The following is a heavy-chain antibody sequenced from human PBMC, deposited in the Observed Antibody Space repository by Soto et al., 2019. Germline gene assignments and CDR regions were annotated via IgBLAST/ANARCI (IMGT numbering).Heavy chain of an antibody. CDR2: IWYDGSNK. D-gene: IGHD1-20*01. CDR1: VFTFISYG. CDR3: ARATRYNWNDFYYYYGMDV. V-gene: IGHV3-33*01. J-gene: IGHJ6*02. Sequence: AWSLRLSCSASVFTFISYGMHWVRQAPGKGLEWVAVIWYDGSNKYYADSVKGRFTISRDNSKNTLYLQMNSLRAEDTAVYYCARATRYNWNDFYYYYGMDVWGQGTTVTVS.